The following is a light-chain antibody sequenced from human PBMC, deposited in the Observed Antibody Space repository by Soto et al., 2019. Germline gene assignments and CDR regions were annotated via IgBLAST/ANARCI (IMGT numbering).Light chain of an antibody. CDR2: GAS. CDR3: EQYATSPPA. J-gene: IGKJ3*01. Sequence: LTQSPGTLSLSPGQRATVSCRASQSVSNNYLAWYQQKPGQAPRLLIYGASRRATGIQDRFSGSGSGTDFTLTIERLEPEDFAAYSCEQYATSPPAFGPGTKVDIK. V-gene: IGKV3-20*01. CDR1: QSVSNNY.